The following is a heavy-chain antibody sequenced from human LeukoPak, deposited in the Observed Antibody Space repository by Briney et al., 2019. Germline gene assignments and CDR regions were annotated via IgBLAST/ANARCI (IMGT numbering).Heavy chain of an antibody. Sequence: SETLSLTCAVYGGSFSGYYWSWIRQPPGKGLEWIGEINNSGSTNYNPSLKSRVTISVDTSKNHFSLKLSSVTAADTAVYYCARGRGPWSRKYPLIGMDVWGQGTRVTVSS. CDR3: ARGRGPWSRKYPLIGMDV. CDR1: GGSFSGYY. V-gene: IGHV4-34*01. D-gene: IGHD3-3*01. J-gene: IGHJ6*02. CDR2: INNSGST.